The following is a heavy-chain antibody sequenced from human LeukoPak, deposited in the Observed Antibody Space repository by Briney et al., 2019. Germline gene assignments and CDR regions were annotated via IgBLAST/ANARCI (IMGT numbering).Heavy chain of an antibody. CDR1: GFTFSSYE. D-gene: IGHD6-19*01. CDR3: ARSSGWYTGFDY. Sequence: GGSLRLSCAASGFTFSSYEMNWVRQAPGKGLEWVSYISSSGSSIYYADSVKGRFTIPRDNAKNSLYLQMDSLRAEDTAVYYCARSSGWYTGFDYWGQGTLVTVSS. CDR2: ISSSGSSI. V-gene: IGHV3-48*03. J-gene: IGHJ4*02.